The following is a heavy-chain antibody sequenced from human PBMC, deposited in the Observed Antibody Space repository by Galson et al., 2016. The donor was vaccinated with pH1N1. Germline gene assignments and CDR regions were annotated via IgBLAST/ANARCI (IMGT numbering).Heavy chain of an antibody. V-gene: IGHV1-46*01. Sequence: SVKVSCKASGYIFTKYYMHWVRQAPGQGLEWMGVIDPASGGTTYSPKLHDRLTITSDTSTTTVHSKFTALRPDDTAMDFCVTVSGPAGTTFDHWGQGTLVTVSS. CDR1: GYIFTKYY. J-gene: IGHJ4*02. CDR3: VTVSGPAGTTFDH. D-gene: IGHD2-2*01. CDR2: IDPASGGT.